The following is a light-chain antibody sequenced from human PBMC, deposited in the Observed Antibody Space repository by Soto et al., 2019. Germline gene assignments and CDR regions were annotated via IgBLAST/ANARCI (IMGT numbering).Light chain of an antibody. CDR1: SSDVGGYKY. V-gene: IGLV2-11*01. CDR2: DVS. Sequence: QSVLTQPRSVSGSPGQSVTISCTGTSSDVGGYKYVSWYQQHPGKAPKFMIYDVSERPSGVPDRFSGSKSGNTASLTISGLQAEDEADYYCCSYAGTYNWVFGGGTKLTVL. CDR3: CSYAGTYNWV. J-gene: IGLJ3*02.